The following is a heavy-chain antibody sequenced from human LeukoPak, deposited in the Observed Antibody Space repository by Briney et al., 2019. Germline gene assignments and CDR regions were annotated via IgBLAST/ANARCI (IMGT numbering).Heavy chain of an antibody. V-gene: IGHV4-34*01. CDR1: GGSFSGYY. Sequence: SETLSLTCAVYGGSFSGYYWSWIRQPPGKGLEWIGEINHSGSTNYNPSLKSRVTISVDTSKNQFSLKLSSVTAADTAVYYCARHSPDSSGYFPPLDYWGQGTLVTVSS. CDR2: INHSGST. CDR3: ARHSPDSSGYFPPLDY. J-gene: IGHJ4*02. D-gene: IGHD3-22*01.